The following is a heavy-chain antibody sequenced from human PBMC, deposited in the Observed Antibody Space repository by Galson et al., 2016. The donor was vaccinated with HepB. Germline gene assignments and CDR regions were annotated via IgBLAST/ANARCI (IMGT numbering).Heavy chain of an antibody. V-gene: IGHV1-18*01. D-gene: IGHD1-26*01. CDR3: ARRGGSSNYAMDF. CDR1: DYTFSNYG. J-gene: IGHJ6*02. Sequence: SVKVSCKASDYTFSNYGIAWVRQAPGQGLEWMGWISAYNGNTNYAQKFQGRVAMTTDTSTNTAYMELRSLTSDDTAVYYCARRGGSSNYAMDFWGQGTTVTVSS. CDR2: ISAYNGNT.